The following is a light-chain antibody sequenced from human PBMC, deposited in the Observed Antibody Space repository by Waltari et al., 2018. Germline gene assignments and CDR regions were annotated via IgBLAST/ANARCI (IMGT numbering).Light chain of an antibody. CDR2: QDT. CDR1: KLGDKY. J-gene: IGLJ1*01. V-gene: IGLV3-1*01. CDR3: QACDSSTAYV. Sequence: SYELNQPPSVSVSPGQTVSITCSGDKLGDKYVSWYQQKPGQSPVLVIFQDTKWPSGIPERFPCANAGNTATLTISGAQAMDEADYYCQACDSSTAYVFGTGTKVTVL.